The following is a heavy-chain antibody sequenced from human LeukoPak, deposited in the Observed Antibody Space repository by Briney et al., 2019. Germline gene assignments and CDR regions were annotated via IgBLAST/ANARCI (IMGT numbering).Heavy chain of an antibody. V-gene: IGHV4-30-4*01. Sequence: SETLSLTCTVSGGSISSGDYYWSWIRQPPGKGLEWIGYIYYSGSTYYNPPLKSRVTISVDTSKHQFSLTLSSVTAADTAVYYCARGAYYSGGSCYPHNWFDPWGQGTLVTVSS. CDR1: GGSISSGDYY. J-gene: IGHJ5*02. CDR3: ARGAYYSGGSCYPHNWFDP. CDR2: IYYSGST. D-gene: IGHD2-15*01.